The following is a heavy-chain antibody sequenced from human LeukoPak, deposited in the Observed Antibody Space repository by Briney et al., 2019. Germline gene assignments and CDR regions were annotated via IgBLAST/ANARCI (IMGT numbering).Heavy chain of an antibody. V-gene: IGHV4-34*01. D-gene: IGHD4-23*01. Sequence: PSETLSLTCAVYGGSFSGYYWSWIRQPPGKGLEWIGEINHSGSTNYNPSLKSRVTISVDTSKNQFSLKLSSVTAADTAVYYCARGLRGNFRYFDYWGQGTLVTVYS. CDR3: ARGLRGNFRYFDY. J-gene: IGHJ4*02. CDR1: GGSFSGYY. CDR2: INHSGST.